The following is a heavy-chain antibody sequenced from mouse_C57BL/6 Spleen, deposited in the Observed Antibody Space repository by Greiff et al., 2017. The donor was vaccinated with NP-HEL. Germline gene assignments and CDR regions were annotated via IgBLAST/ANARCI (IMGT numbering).Heavy chain of an antibody. CDR2: ISDGGSYT. V-gene: IGHV5-4*01. CDR1: GFTFSSYA. CDR3: ARERDDYDRRAWFAY. Sequence: DVMLVESGGGLVKPGGSLKLSCAASGFTFSSYAMSWVRQTPEKRLEWVATISDGGSYTYYPDNVKGRFTISRDNAKNNLYLQMSHLKSEDTAMYYCARERDDYDRRAWFAYWGQGTLFTVSA. J-gene: IGHJ3*01. D-gene: IGHD2-4*01.